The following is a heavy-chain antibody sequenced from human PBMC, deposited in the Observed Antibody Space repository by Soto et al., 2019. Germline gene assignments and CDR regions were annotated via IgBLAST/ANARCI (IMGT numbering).Heavy chain of an antibody. Sequence: SETLSLTCTVSGGSISSGDYYWSWIRQPPGKGLEWIGYIYYSGSTYYNPSLKSRVTISVDASKNQFSLKLSSVTAADTAVYYCARDRGDGSGSLFYYGMDVWGQGTTVTVSS. CDR1: GGSISSGDYY. CDR2: IYYSGST. J-gene: IGHJ6*02. D-gene: IGHD3-10*01. CDR3: ARDRGDGSGSLFYYGMDV. V-gene: IGHV4-30-4*01.